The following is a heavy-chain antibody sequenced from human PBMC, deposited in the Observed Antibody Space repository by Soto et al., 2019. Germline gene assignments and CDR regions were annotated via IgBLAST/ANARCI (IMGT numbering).Heavy chain of an antibody. CDR1: GFTFSSYA. CDR3: AKDIDSEDSIAALHY. V-gene: IGHV3-23*01. Sequence: GGSLRLSCAASGFTFSSYAMSWVRQAPGKGLEWFSAISGSGGSTYYADSVKGRFTISRDNSKNTLYLQMNILRAEDTAVYYCAKDIDSEDSIAALHYWGQGTLVTVSS. CDR2: ISGSGGST. J-gene: IGHJ4*02. D-gene: IGHD6-6*01.